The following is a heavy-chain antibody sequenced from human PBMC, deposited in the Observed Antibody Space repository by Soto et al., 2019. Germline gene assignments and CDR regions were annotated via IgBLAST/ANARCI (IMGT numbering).Heavy chain of an antibody. D-gene: IGHD3-3*01. V-gene: IGHV1-69*04. Sequence: SVKVSCKASGGTFSSYTISWVRQAPGQGLEWMGRIIPIIGIANYAQKFQGRVTITADKSTSTAYMELSSLRSDDTAVYYCARDGTYYDFWNGAFDIWGQGTMVTVSS. CDR2: IIPIIGIA. CDR1: GGTFSSYT. CDR3: ARDGTYYDFWNGAFDI. J-gene: IGHJ3*02.